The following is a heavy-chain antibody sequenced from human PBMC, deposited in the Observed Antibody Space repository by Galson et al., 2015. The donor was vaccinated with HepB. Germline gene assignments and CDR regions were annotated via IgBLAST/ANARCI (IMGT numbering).Heavy chain of an antibody. D-gene: IGHD2-15*01. CDR1: GFTFTRYA. Sequence: SLRLSCAASGFTFTRYAMTWVRQAPGKGLEWVSSITSSGANTYYTDSVKGRFTISRDNSRNTLLLQLNSLRAEDTAVYYCAKDGIMVANNPYQLHFWGQGTLLSVSS. CDR2: ITSSGANT. V-gene: IGHV3-23*01. J-gene: IGHJ4*02. CDR3: AKDGIMVANNPYQLHF.